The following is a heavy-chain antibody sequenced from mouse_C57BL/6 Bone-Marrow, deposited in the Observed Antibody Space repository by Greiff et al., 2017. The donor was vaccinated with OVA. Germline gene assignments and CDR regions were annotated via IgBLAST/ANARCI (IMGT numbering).Heavy chain of an antibody. CDR2: IDPSDSYT. D-gene: IGHD3-3*01. CDR3: AREKGRDY. Sequence: VQLQQPGAELVKPGASVKLSCKASGYTFTSYWMPWVKQRPGQGLEWIGEIDPSDSYTNYNQKFKGKATLTVDTSSSTAYMQLSSLTSEDSAVYYCAREKGRDYWGQGTTLTVSS. CDR1: GYTFTSYW. V-gene: IGHV1-50*01. J-gene: IGHJ2*01.